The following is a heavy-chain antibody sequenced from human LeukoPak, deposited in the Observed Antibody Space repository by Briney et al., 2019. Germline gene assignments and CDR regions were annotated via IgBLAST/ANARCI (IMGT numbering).Heavy chain of an antibody. V-gene: IGHV4-59*12. CDR2: IYYSGST. D-gene: IGHD1-26*01. Sequence: SETLSLTCTVSGGSISSFYWNWIRQSPGKGLEWIGCIYYSGSTNYNPSLKSRVSISIDTSRNQFSLRLSSVTAADTAVYYCARANSGTYSSPWDYWGQETLVNVSS. CDR1: GGSISSFY. CDR3: ARANSGTYSSPWDY. J-gene: IGHJ4*02.